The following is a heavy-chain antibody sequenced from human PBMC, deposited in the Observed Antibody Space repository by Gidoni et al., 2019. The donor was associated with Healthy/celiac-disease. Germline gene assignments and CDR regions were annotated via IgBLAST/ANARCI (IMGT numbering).Heavy chain of an antibody. CDR2: IYHSGRT. CDR1: GGSISSSNW. CDR3: ASRIAVAGNPPDY. V-gene: IGHV4-4*02. D-gene: IGHD6-19*01. J-gene: IGHJ4*02. Sequence: QVQLQESGPGLVKPSGTLSLTCAVSGGSISSSNWWRWVRQPPGKGLEWIGEIYHSGRTNYNPSLKSRFTISVDKSKNQFSLKLSSVTAADTAVYYCASRIAVAGNPPDYWGQGTLVTVSS.